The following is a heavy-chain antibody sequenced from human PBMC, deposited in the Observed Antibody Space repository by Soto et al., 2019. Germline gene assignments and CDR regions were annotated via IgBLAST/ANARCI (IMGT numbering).Heavy chain of an antibody. J-gene: IGHJ4*02. V-gene: IGHV3-30-3*01. CDR2: MAYDGTNK. Sequence: QVQLAESGGGVVQPGRSLRLSCAASGFTFSYYAMHWVRQAPGKGLEWVAVMAYDGTNKYYADSVKGRFTISRDNSKNTLRMKMNSLEIADTSVYYCARAVAAGGSHRQDPFDYWGQGTLVTVSS. CDR3: ARAVAAGGSHRQDPFDY. D-gene: IGHD3-16*02. CDR1: GFTFSYYA.